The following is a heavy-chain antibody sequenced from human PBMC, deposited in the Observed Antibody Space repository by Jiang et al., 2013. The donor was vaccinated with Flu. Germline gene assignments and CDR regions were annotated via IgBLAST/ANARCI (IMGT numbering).Heavy chain of an antibody. J-gene: IGHJ4*02. CDR3: ARDDYSNPRVFRY. Sequence: VSGGSISSYHWSWIRQTPGKGLEWIGHIYYSGTTSXNPSLKSRVTISIDKSKSQFSLSLRSVTAADTAVYYCARDDYSNPRVFRYWGQGTLVTVSS. D-gene: IGHD4-11*01. V-gene: IGHV4-59*01. CDR2: IYYSGTT. CDR1: GGSISSYH.